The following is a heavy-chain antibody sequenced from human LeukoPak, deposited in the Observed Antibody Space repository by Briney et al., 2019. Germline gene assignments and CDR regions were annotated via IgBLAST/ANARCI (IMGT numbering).Heavy chain of an antibody. D-gene: IGHD2-15*01. CDR1: GGSISNYY. CDR3: ARQREYCSGVSCYSDVFDI. CDR2: IYYSGST. J-gene: IGHJ3*02. V-gene: IGHV4-59*08. Sequence: PETLSLTCTVSGGSISNYYWSWIRQPPGKGLECIGYIYYSGSTNYNPSLKSRVTISVDTSKNQFSLRLSSVTAADTAVYYCARQREYCSGVSCYSDVFDIWGQGTRVPVSS.